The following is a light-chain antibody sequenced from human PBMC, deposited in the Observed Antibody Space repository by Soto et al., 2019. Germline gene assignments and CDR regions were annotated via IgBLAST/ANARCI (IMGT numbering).Light chain of an antibody. CDR1: QSVSSY. J-gene: IGKJ5*01. CDR3: HQYSVSPIT. V-gene: IGKV3-11*01. Sequence: EIVLTQSPSTLSLSPGERATLSCRASQSVSSYLAWYQQKPGQAPRLLIYDASNRATGIPDRFSGSGSGTDFTLTISRLEPEDFAVYYCHQYSVSPITFGQGTRLEIK. CDR2: DAS.